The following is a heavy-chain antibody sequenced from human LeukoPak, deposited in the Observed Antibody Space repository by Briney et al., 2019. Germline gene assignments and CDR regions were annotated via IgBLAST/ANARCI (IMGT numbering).Heavy chain of an antibody. CDR2: IYHSGST. J-gene: IGHJ4*02. CDR1: GYSISSGYY. Sequence: SETLSLTCTVSGYSISSGYYWGWIRQPPGKGLGWIGSIYHSGSTYYNPSLKSRVTISVDTSKNQFSLKLSSVTAADTAVYYCARVPTDTAMVTDDYWGQGTLVTVSS. D-gene: IGHD5-18*01. V-gene: IGHV4-38-2*02. CDR3: ARVPTDTAMVTDDY.